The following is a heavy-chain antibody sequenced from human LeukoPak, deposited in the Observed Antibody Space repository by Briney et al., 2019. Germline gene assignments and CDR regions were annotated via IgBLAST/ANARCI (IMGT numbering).Heavy chain of an antibody. CDR3: ARGEPPTGGSYRRGAFDI. V-gene: IGHV4-34*01. J-gene: IGHJ3*02. Sequence: SETLSLTCAVYGGPFSGYYWSWIRQPPGKGLEWIGEINHSGSTNYNPSLKSRVTISVDTSKNQFSLKLSSVTAADTAVYYCARGEPPTGGSYRRGAFDIWGQGTMVTVSS. CDR1: GGPFSGYY. CDR2: INHSGST. D-gene: IGHD1-26*01.